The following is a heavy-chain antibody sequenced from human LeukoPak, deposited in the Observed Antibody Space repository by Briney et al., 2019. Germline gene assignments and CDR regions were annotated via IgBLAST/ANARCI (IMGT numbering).Heavy chain of an antibody. J-gene: IGHJ3*02. Sequence: ASVKVSCKASGCTFTSYDINWVRQATGQGLEWMGWMNPNSGNTGYAQKFQGRVTITRNTSISTAYMELSSLRSEDTAVYYCARNLQWLGGETYAFDIWGQGTMVTVSS. D-gene: IGHD6-19*01. V-gene: IGHV1-8*01. CDR3: ARNLQWLGGETYAFDI. CDR2: MNPNSGNT. CDR1: GCTFTSYD.